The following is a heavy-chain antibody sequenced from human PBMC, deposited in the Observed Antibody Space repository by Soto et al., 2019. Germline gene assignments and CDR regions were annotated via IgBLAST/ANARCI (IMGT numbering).Heavy chain of an antibody. V-gene: IGHV3-74*01. J-gene: IGHJ6*02. Sequence: GGSLRLSCAASGFTFSSYWMHWVRQAPGKGLVWVSRINSDGSSTSYADSVKGRFTISRDNAKNTLYLQMNSLRAEDTAVYYCARDRRGIAAAGISYYYGMDVWGQGTKVTVSS. CDR2: INSDGSST. CDR1: GFTFSSYW. CDR3: ARDRRGIAAAGISYYYGMDV. D-gene: IGHD6-13*01.